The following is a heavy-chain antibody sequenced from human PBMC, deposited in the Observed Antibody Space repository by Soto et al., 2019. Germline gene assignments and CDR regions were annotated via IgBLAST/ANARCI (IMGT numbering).Heavy chain of an antibody. Sequence: GGSLRLSCAASGFTFSSYSMNWVRQAPGKGLEWVSYISSSSSTIYYADSVKGRFTISRDNAKNSLYLQMNSLRAEDTAVYYCARAYDFWSGSPEYMDVWGKGTTVTVSS. CDR3: ARAYDFWSGSPEYMDV. V-gene: IGHV3-48*01. CDR1: GFTFSSYS. CDR2: ISSSSSTI. J-gene: IGHJ6*03. D-gene: IGHD3-3*01.